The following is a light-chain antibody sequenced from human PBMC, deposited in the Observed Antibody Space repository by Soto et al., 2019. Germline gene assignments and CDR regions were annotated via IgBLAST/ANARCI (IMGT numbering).Light chain of an antibody. J-gene: IGKJ2*01. V-gene: IGKV3-11*01. CDR2: DAS. Sequence: EIVLTQAPATLSLSPGERATLSCRASQSVSSYLAWYQQTPGQAPRLLIYDASNRATGIPARFSGSGSGTDVTLASSSLEPEDFAVYYCQQRSNWPPYTFGQGTKLELK. CDR3: QQRSNWPPYT. CDR1: QSVSSY.